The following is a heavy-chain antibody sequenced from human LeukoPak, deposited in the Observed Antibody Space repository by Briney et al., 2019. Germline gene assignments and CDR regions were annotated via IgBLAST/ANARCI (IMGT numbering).Heavy chain of an antibody. CDR2: INPSGGST. CDR3: ARELRSVSLDY. D-gene: IGHD5/OR15-5a*01. J-gene: IGHJ4*02. CDR1: GYTFTSYY. Sequence: GASVKVSCKASGYTFTSYYMHWVRQAPGQGLEWMGIINPSGGSTSYPQKFQGRVTMTSDTSTGTVYMELSSLRSEDTAVYYCARELRSVSLDYWGQGSLVTVSS. V-gene: IGHV1-46*01.